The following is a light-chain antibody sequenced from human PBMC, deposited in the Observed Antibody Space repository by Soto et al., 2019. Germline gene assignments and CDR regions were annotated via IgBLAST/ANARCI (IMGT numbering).Light chain of an antibody. Sequence: EVVMTQSPATLSVSPGERATLSCRASQYVSSSLAWYQKKPGQAPRLLISDASTRATGIPARFSGSGSGTEFTLTISNLQSEDFAVYYCQQYNNWPIAFGQGTRLEIK. CDR1: QYVSSS. CDR2: DAS. V-gene: IGKV3-15*01. J-gene: IGKJ5*01. CDR3: QQYNNWPIA.